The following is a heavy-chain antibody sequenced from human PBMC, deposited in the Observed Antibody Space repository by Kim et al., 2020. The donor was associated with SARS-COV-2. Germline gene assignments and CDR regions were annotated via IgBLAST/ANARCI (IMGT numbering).Heavy chain of an antibody. V-gene: IGHV1-3*01. J-gene: IGHJ4*02. D-gene: IGHD6-19*01. CDR3: ARVEVSGWDYY. Sequence: ASVKVSFKASGYIFSNYAMHWVRHAPGQRLEWMGWINVGNGDTKYSQNFQGRVTFTRDTSANTAYMELSSLRSEDTAVYYCARVEVSGWDYYWGQGTLVTVSS. CDR2: INVGNGDT. CDR1: GYIFSNYA.